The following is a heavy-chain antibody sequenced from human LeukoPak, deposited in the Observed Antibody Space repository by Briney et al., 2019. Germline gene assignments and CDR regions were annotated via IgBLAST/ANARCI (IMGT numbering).Heavy chain of an antibody. V-gene: IGHV1-2*02. D-gene: IGHD2-2*03. CDR1: GYTLTELS. CDR3: ARDGHCSSTTCAQFDY. CDR2: INPNSGNT. Sequence: ASVKVSCKVSGYTLTELSMHWVRQAPGQGLEWMGWINPNSGNTNYVQTFQGRVTMTRDTSLSTAYMELSRLTSDDTAVYYCARDGHCSSTTCAQFDYWGQGTLVTVSS. J-gene: IGHJ4*02.